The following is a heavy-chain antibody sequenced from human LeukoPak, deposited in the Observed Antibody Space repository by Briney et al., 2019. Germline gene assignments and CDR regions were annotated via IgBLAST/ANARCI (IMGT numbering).Heavy chain of an antibody. V-gene: IGHV3-66*01. J-gene: IGHJ6*02. D-gene: IGHD3-16*01. CDR1: GFTVSSNY. CDR3: ARDRGEQGN. Sequence: GGSLRLSCAPSGFTVSSNYMTWVRQAPGKGLEWVSVIFSGGDTYYTDSVKDRFTLSRDNSKDTVYLQMNSLRAEDTAVYYCARDRGEQGNWGQGTTVTVSS. CDR2: IFSGGDT.